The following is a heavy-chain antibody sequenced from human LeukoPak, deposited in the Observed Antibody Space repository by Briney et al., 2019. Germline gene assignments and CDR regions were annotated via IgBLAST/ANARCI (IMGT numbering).Heavy chain of an antibody. Sequence: PGGSLRLSCAASGFTFSSYGMHWVRQAPGKGLEWVAFIRYDGSNKYYADSVKGRFTISRDNSKNTLYLQMNSLRAEDTAVYYCARDLDDYGDSPHLIDYWGQGILVTVSS. CDR2: IRYDGSNK. CDR1: GFTFSSYG. V-gene: IGHV3-30*02. J-gene: IGHJ4*02. D-gene: IGHD4-17*01. CDR3: ARDLDDYGDSPHLIDY.